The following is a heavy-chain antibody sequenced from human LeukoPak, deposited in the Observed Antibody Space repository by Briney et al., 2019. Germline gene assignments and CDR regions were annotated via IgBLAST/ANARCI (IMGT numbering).Heavy chain of an antibody. D-gene: IGHD5-12*01. Sequence: SETLSLTCTVSGGSISSYYWSWIRQPAGKGLEWIGRIHTSGSTNYNPSLKSRVTISVDTSKNQFSLKLSSVTAADKAVYYCARSCRILDIVATIRARLGGNGFDIWGQGTMVTVSS. CDR2: IHTSGST. J-gene: IGHJ3*02. CDR1: GGSISSYY. V-gene: IGHV4-4*07. CDR3: ARSCRILDIVATIRARLGGNGFDI.